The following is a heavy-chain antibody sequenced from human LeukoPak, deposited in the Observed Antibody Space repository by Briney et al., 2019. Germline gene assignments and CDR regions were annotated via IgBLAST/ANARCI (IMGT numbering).Heavy chain of an antibody. V-gene: IGHV1-8*02. D-gene: IGHD3-9*01. Sequence: GASVKVSCKASGYTFTGYSIHWVRQATGQGLEWMGWMNPNSGNTGYAQKFQGRVTMTRNTSISTAYMELSSLRSEDTAVYYCARGGLHYDILSGGMDVWGQGTTVTVSS. CDR2: MNPNSGNT. CDR3: ARGGLHYDILSGGMDV. J-gene: IGHJ6*02. CDR1: GYTFTGYS.